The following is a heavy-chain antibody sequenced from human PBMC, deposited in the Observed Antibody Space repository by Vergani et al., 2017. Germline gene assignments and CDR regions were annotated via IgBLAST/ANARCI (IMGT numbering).Heavy chain of an antibody. V-gene: IGHV2-70*15. CDR3: ARTSHYDQKMDV. Sequence: QVTLRESGPALVKPTQTLTLTCAFSGFSLSTSGMCVSWIRRPPGKALEWLARIDWDDDKYYTTSLKTRLTISKDTSKNQVVIRMTNVDPVDTSTSCCARTSHYDQKMDVWGQGTMVTVSS. CDR1: GFSLSTSGMC. CDR2: IDWDDDK. J-gene: IGHJ6*02. D-gene: IGHD3-3*01.